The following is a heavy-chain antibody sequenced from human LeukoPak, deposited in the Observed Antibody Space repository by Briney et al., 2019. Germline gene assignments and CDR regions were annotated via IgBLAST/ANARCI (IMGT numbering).Heavy chain of an antibody. V-gene: IGHV3-15*05. J-gene: IGHJ4*02. CDR3: TTRGENGYLVY. D-gene: IGHD3-22*01. CDR2: IKSKTSGATT. Sequence: GGSLRLSCAASGFTFRNVWMYWVRQAPGKGLEWAGRIKSKTSGATTDYPAPVKGRFTISRDDSKNTLYLEMNSLKAEDKAVYYCTTRGENGYLVYWGQGTLVTVSS. CDR1: GFTFRNVW.